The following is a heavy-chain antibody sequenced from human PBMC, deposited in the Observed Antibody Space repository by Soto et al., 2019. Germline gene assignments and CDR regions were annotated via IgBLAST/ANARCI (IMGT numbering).Heavy chain of an antibody. V-gene: IGHV3-30*18. CDR2: ISYHGSNK. J-gene: IGHJ5*02. CDR1: GFTFSDYG. Sequence: QVQLVESGGGVVQPGRSLRLSCAASGFTFSDYGMHWVRQAPGKGLEWVAVISYHGSNKYYADSVKGRLTISRDNSKNTLYLQMNSLRPEDTAVDYCAKDLGARAAPPFTRFDTWGQGSLVTVSS. D-gene: IGHD3-3*01. CDR3: AKDLGARAAPPFTRFDT.